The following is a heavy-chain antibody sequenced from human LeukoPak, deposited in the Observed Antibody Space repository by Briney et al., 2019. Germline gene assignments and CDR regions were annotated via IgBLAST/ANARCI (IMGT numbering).Heavy chain of an antibody. Sequence: GGSLRLSCAASGFTFSSYSMNWVRQAPGKGLEGVSYISSSSSTIYYADAVKGRFTISRDNDKNSLYLQMNSLRAEDTAVYYCAREDGDYWGQGTLVTVSS. V-gene: IGHV3-48*01. CDR3: AREDGDY. D-gene: IGHD6-6*01. CDR2: ISSSSSTI. J-gene: IGHJ4*02. CDR1: GFTFSSYS.